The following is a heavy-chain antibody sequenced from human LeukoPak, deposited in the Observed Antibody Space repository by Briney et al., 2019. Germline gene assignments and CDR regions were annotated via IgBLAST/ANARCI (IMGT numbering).Heavy chain of an antibody. Sequence: GGSLRLSCAPSGFTFSIYWMSWVRQAPGKGLEWVANIKQDGSGKNYVDSVKGRFTISRDNAKNSLYLQMNSLRAEDTAVYYCARAQIGEYGSRSYAFDIWGQGTMVTVSS. CDR1: GFTFSIYW. D-gene: IGHD3-10*01. J-gene: IGHJ3*02. V-gene: IGHV3-7*01. CDR3: ARAQIGEYGSRSYAFDI. CDR2: IKQDGSGK.